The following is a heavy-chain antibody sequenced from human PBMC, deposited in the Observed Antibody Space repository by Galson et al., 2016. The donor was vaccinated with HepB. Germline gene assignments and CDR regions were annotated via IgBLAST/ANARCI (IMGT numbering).Heavy chain of an antibody. V-gene: IGHV3-53*01. J-gene: IGHJ4*02. CDR1: GFTVGSND. CDR2: IYCVGST. Sequence: SLRLSCAASGFTVGSNDLSWVRQDPGKGLEWVSVIYCVGSTNYAESVKGRFTISRDNSKNTVYLQMNSLRAEDTAVYYCARGIVAAVWGQGTLVTVSS. CDR3: ARGIVAAV. D-gene: IGHD2-15*01.